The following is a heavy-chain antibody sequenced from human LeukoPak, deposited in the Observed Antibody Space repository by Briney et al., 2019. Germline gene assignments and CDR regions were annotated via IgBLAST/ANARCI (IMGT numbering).Heavy chain of an antibody. CDR3: ARGTGPDYRNYYKWFDP. D-gene: IGHD4-4*01. CDR2: INHSGST. Sequence: SETLSLTCAVYGGSFSGYYWSWIRQPPGKGLEWIGEINHSGSTNYNPSLKSRVTISVDTSKNQFSLKLSSVTAADTAVYYCARGTGPDYRNYYKWFDPWGQGTLVTVSS. CDR1: GGSFSGYY. J-gene: IGHJ5*02. V-gene: IGHV4-34*01.